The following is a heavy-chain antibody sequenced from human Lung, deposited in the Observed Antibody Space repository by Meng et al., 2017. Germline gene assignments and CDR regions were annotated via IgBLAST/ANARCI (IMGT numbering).Heavy chain of an antibody. Sequence: GRFGAEVKKPGALMKVSCKPSGYNFPDYWLHWVRRAPGQGLEWMGRIDPKSGDTHYAQRFQGRVTMTGDTSISTAYMELSGLRSDDTAMYYCARDEDISAAGKLFGDYWGQGTLVTVSS. D-gene: IGHD6-25*01. V-gene: IGHV1-2*06. CDR1: GYNFPDYW. CDR2: IDPKSGDT. CDR3: ARDEDISAAGKLFGDY. J-gene: IGHJ4*02.